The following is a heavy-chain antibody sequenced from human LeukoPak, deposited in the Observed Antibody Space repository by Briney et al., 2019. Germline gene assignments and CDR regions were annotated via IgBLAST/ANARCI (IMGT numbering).Heavy chain of an antibody. CDR2: IYYSGST. D-gene: IGHD6-13*01. CDR1: GGSISSSSYY. CDR3: ARETYSSMKIDY. Sequence: PSETLSLTCTVSGGSISSSSYYWGWIRQPPGKGLEWIGSIYYSGSTYYNPSLKSRVTISVDTSKNQFSLKLSSVTAADTAVYYCARETYSSMKIDYWGQGTLVTVSS. V-gene: IGHV4-39*07. J-gene: IGHJ4*02.